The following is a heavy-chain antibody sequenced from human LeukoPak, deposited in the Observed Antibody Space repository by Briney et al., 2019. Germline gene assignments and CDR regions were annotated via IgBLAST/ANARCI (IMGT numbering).Heavy chain of an antibody. J-gene: IGHJ5*02. Sequence: PSETLSLTCTVSGGSISSGSYYWSWIRQPAGRGLEWIGRIYASGSTNYNPSLKSRATISVDTSKNQFSLRLNSVTAADTAMYYCAREYYSDWFDPWGQGTLVTVSS. V-gene: IGHV4-61*02. CDR2: IYASGST. D-gene: IGHD2/OR15-2a*01. CDR3: AREYYSDWFDP. CDR1: GGSISSGSYY.